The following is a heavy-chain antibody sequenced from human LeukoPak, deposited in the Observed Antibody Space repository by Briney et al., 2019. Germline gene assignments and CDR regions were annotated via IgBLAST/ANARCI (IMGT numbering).Heavy chain of an antibody. V-gene: IGHV4-59*08. CDR2: IHYSGST. CDR3: ARLDGNWNYFDY. CDR1: GXSISRYY. J-gene: IGHJ4*02. Sequence: KASETLSLTCTVSGXSISRYYWSWIRQPPGKGLGWIVYIHYSGSTNYNPSLKSRVTISMDTSKNQFSLKLTSVTAADTAVYYCARLDGNWNYFDYWGLGTLVTVSS. D-gene: IGHD1-20*01.